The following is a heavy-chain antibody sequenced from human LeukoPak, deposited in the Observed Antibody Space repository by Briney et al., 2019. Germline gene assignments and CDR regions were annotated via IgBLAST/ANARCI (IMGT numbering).Heavy chain of an antibody. CDR3: ATRKPYPYSSSWYWFDP. Sequence: GASVKVSCKASGYTFTSYDINWVRQATGQGLEWMGWMNPNSGNTGYAQKFQGRVTMTRNTSISTAYMELSSLRSEDTAVYYCATRKPYPYSSSWYWFDPWGQGTLVTVSS. V-gene: IGHV1-8*01. J-gene: IGHJ5*02. D-gene: IGHD6-13*01. CDR2: MNPNSGNT. CDR1: GYTFTSYD.